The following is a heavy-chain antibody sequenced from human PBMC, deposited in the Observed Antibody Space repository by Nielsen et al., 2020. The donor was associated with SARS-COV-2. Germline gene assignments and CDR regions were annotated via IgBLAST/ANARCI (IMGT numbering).Heavy chain of an antibody. CDR1: GFTFSSYW. CDR3: AADYDDFDY. Sequence: GESLKISCAASGFTFSSYWMTWVRQAPGKGLEWVSVIYSGGSTYYADSVKGRFTISRHNSKNTLYLQMNSLRAEDTAVYYCAADYDDFDYWGQGTLVTVSS. D-gene: IGHD4-17*01. V-gene: IGHV3-53*04. CDR2: IYSGGST. J-gene: IGHJ4*02.